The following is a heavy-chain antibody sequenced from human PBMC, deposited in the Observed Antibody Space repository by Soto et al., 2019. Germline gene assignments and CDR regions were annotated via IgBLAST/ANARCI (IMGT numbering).Heavy chain of an antibody. D-gene: IGHD1-1*01. Sequence: PGGSLRLSCAASGFTFSSFWMSWVRQAPGKGLEWVANIKQDGSEKYYVDSVKGRFTISRDNAKNSLYLQMNSLRAEDTAVYYCAREVHKETGPTPFFDYWGQGTLVTVSS. J-gene: IGHJ4*02. CDR1: GFTFSSFW. CDR3: AREVHKETGPTPFFDY. V-gene: IGHV3-7*01. CDR2: IKQDGSEK.